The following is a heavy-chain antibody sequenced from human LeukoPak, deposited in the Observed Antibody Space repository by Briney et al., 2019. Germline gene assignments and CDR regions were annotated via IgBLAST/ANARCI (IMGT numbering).Heavy chain of an antibody. D-gene: IGHD3-10*01. CDR3: ARGPREKLWTRMFDY. J-gene: IGHJ4*02. V-gene: IGHV4-39*07. CDR2: IYYSGST. Sequence: SETLSLTCTVSGGSISSSSYYWGWIRQPPGKGLEWIGTIYYSGSTYYNPSLKSRVTISVDTSKNQFSLKLSSVTAADTAVYYCARGPREKLWTRMFDYWGQGTLVIVSS. CDR1: GGSISSSSYY.